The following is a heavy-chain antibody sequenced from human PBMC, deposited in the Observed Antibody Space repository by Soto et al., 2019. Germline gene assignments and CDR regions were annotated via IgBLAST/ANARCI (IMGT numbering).Heavy chain of an antibody. D-gene: IGHD2-8*02. V-gene: IGHV1-69*02. Sequence: QVQLLQSGSEVKKPGSSVKVSCRASGGSLSSYPVTWVRQAPGQGLEWMGRIIPIVGLTNYAKKFQGRVTITADKTTSTAYMELRSLRSDDTAVYYCARPTGGHDAGGNYMDVWGKGTTVIVSS. CDR1: GGSLSSYP. J-gene: IGHJ6*03. CDR3: ARPTGGHDAGGNYMDV. CDR2: IIPIVGLT.